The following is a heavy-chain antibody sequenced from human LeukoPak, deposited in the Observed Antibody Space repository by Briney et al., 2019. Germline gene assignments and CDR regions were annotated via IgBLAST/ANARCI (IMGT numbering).Heavy chain of an antibody. J-gene: IGHJ4*02. CDR2: IYYSGST. D-gene: IGHD2-2*02. CDR3: AADIVVVPAAIAFDY. V-gene: IGHV4-30-4*08. CDR1: GGSISSGDYY. Sequence: PQTLSLTCTVSGGSISSGDYYWSWIRQPPGKGLEWIGYIYYSGSTYYNPSLKSRVTISVDTSKNQFSLKLSSVTAADTAVYYCAADIVVVPAAIAFDYWGQGTLVTVSS.